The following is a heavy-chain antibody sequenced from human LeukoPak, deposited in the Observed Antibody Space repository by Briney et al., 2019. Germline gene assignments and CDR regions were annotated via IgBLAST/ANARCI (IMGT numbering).Heavy chain of an antibody. Sequence: ASVKVSCKASGYTFTSYDINWVRQAPGQGLEWMGWINPNSGGTNYAQKFQGRVTMTRDTSISTAYMELSRLRSDDTAVYYCARVSPLWFGETIDYWGQGTLVTVSS. J-gene: IGHJ4*02. CDR3: ARVSPLWFGETIDY. CDR1: GYTFTSYD. V-gene: IGHV1-2*02. CDR2: INPNSGGT. D-gene: IGHD3-10*01.